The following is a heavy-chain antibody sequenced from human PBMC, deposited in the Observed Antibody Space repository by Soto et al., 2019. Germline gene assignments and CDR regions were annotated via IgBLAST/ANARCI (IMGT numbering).Heavy chain of an antibody. Sequence: EVQLVESGGGLVQPGGSLRLSCVASGFTFTSSAMSWVRQAPGKGLQWVSGFSDSGGSAYQADSVKGRFTISRDNSKNTLYLQMNNLRDDDTAVYYCAKDSTGWGFDYWGQGTLVTVSS. CDR1: GFTFTSSA. D-gene: IGHD3-16*01. CDR3: AKDSTGWGFDY. V-gene: IGHV3-23*04. CDR2: FSDSGGSA. J-gene: IGHJ4*02.